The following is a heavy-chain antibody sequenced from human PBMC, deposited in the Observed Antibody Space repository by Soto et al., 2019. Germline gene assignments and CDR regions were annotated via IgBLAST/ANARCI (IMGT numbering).Heavy chain of an antibody. CDR2: INPSGGST. Sequence: GASVKVSCKASGYTFTNYYMHWVRQAPGQGLEWMGIINPSGGSTTYAQKFQDRVTMTRDTSTSTFYMELSSLRSEDTAVYYCARLFNSAALVRETFFDFWGQGTLVTVSS. CDR1: GYTFTNYY. V-gene: IGHV1-46*03. D-gene: IGHD6-13*01. J-gene: IGHJ4*02. CDR3: ARLFNSAALVRETFFDF.